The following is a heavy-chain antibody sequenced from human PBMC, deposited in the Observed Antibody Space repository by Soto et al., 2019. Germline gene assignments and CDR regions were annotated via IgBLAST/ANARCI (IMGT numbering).Heavy chain of an antibody. V-gene: IGHV1-69*13. D-gene: IGHD3-22*01. CDR3: ARARNIYYYDSSGPLDY. Sequence: SVKVSCKASGGTFSSYAISWVRQAPGQGLEWMGGIIPIFGTANYAQKFQGRVTITADESTSTAYMELSSLRSEDTAVYYCARARNIYYYDSSGPLDYWGHGTLVTV. CDR1: GGTFSSYA. CDR2: IIPIFGTA. J-gene: IGHJ4*01.